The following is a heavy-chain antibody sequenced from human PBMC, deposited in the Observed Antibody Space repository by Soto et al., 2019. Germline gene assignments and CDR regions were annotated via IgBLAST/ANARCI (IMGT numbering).Heavy chain of an antibody. CDR3: ARRGKDGDLGY. Sequence: GESLKISCEGSGYSFSSYWIDWVRKMPGKGLEWMGIIYPGDSETRYSPSFEGQVTISADKSTSSASLQWNSLKASDSPMYYCARRGKDGDLGYWGQGTLVTFSS. CDR2: IYPGDSET. CDR1: GYSFSSYW. V-gene: IGHV5-51*01. J-gene: IGHJ4*02. D-gene: IGHD7-27*01.